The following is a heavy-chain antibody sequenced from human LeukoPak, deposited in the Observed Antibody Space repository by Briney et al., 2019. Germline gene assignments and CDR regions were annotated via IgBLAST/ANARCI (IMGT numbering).Heavy chain of an antibody. CDR2: ISAYNGNT. V-gene: IGHV1-18*01. D-gene: IGHD3-3*01. J-gene: IGHJ5*02. CDR1: GYTFTSYG. CDR3: ARSNYDFWSGYSRNWLDP. Sequence: ASVKVSCKASGYTFTSYGISWVRQAPGQGLEWMGWISAYNGNTNYAQKLQGRVTMTTDTSTSTAYMELRSLRSDDTAVYYCARSNYDFWSGYSRNWLDPWGQGTLVTVSS.